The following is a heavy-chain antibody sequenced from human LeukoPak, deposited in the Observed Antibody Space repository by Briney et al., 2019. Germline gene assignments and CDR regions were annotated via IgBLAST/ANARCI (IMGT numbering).Heavy chain of an antibody. D-gene: IGHD3-22*01. CDR2: IIPIFGTA. Sequence: SVKVSCKASGGTFSSYAISWVRQAPGQGLEWMGGIIPIFGTANYAQKFQGRVTITADESTSTAYMELSSLRSEGTAVYYCARAVLYYYDSSGYFDYWGQGTLVTVSS. J-gene: IGHJ4*02. CDR1: GGTFSSYA. V-gene: IGHV1-69*01. CDR3: ARAVLYYYDSSGYFDY.